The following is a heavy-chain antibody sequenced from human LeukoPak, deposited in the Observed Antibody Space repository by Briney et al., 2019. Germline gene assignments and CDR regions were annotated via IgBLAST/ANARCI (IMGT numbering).Heavy chain of an antibody. CDR1: GGSIINISYY. J-gene: IGHJ4*02. CDR3: ARQRSREYYFDY. CDR2: IYYSGGT. D-gene: IGHD3-10*01. Sequence: SETLSLTCTVSGGSIINISYYWGWIRHPPGKGLEWIGNIYYSGGTYYNPSLKSRVTVSVDTSKNQFSLKLSAVTAADTAVYYCARQRSREYYFDYWGQGTLVTVSS. V-gene: IGHV4-39*01.